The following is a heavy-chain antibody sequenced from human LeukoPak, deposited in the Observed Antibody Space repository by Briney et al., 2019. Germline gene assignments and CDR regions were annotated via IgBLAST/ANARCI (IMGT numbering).Heavy chain of an antibody. CDR2: IYYRGNT. CDR3: TSPPLDYGDYSMDY. V-gene: IGHV4-39*01. J-gene: IGHJ4*01. CDR1: GGSISSSSYY. D-gene: IGHD4-17*01. Sequence: PSETLSLTCPVSGGSISSSSYYWGWIRQPPGKGLQWIGSIYYRGNTYYTPSLKSRVTISVDTSKNQFSLKLSSVTAADTAVYYCTSPPLDYGDYSMDYWGHGTLVTVSS.